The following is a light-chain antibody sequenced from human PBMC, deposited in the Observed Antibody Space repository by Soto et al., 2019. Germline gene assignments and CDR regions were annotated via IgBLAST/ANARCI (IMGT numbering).Light chain of an antibody. V-gene: IGLV3-21*02. J-gene: IGLJ1*01. Sequence: ELTQAPSVSVAPGQTARIGCGGDNIGSKSVHWYQQRPGQAPVLVVYADSDRPSGVPDRFSGSKSGNTASLTISGLQAEDEADYYCCSCAGLYTYVFGTGSKVTVL. CDR2: ADS. CDR3: CSCAGLYTYV. CDR1: NIGSKS.